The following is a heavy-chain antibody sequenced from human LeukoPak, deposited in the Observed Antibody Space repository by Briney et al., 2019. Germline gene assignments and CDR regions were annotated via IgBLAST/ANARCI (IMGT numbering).Heavy chain of an antibody. J-gene: IGHJ6*03. D-gene: IGHD4/OR15-4a*01. CDR3: ARASMVAKYFYYYYMDV. V-gene: IGHV3-33*05. Sequence: GGSLRLSCAASGFTFSSNGMHWVRQAPGKGLEWVAVISHDGSNKYYADSVKGRFTISRDNSKNTLYLQMNSLRAEDTALYYCARASMVAKYFYYYYMDVWGKGTTVTVSS. CDR1: GFTFSSNG. CDR2: ISHDGSNK.